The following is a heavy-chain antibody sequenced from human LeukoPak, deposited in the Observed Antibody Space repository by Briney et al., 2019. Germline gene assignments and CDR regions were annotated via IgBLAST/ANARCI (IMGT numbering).Heavy chain of an antibody. Sequence: GGSLRLSCAASGFTFSSYAMSWVRQAPGKGLEWVSAISGSGGNTYYADSVKGRFTISRDSSRSTLYLQMSGLRAEDTAIYYCAKVTDYDFWSGYSAPGPFDYWGQGTLVTVSS. J-gene: IGHJ4*02. D-gene: IGHD3-3*01. V-gene: IGHV3-23*01. CDR3: AKVTDYDFWSGYSAPGPFDY. CDR2: ISGSGGNT. CDR1: GFTFSSYA.